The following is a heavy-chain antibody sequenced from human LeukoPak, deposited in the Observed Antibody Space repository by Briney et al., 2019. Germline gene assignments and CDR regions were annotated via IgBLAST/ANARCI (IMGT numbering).Heavy chain of an antibody. CDR2: INGRGTNT. CDR1: EFTFSSYA. Sequence: QPGGSLRLSCAASEFTFSSYAMSWVRRAPGKGLEWVSTINGRGTNTYYADSVKGRFTISRDNSKNTLFLQMNSLRADDTAVYYCARYCSGGGCYSGFDFWGQGTLVTVSS. D-gene: IGHD2-15*01. V-gene: IGHV3-23*01. J-gene: IGHJ4*02. CDR3: ARYCSGGGCYSGFDF.